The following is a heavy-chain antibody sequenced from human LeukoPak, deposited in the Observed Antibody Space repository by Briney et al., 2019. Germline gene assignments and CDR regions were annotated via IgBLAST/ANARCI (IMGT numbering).Heavy chain of an antibody. CDR1: GFTFSSYE. V-gene: IGHV3-48*03. J-gene: IGHJ6*02. Sequence: PGGSLRLSCAASGFTFSSYEMNWVRQAPGKGLEGVSYISSSGSTIYYADSVKGRFTISRDNAKNSLYLQMNSLRAEDTAVYYCARDRRGYYDSSGYYLAADYYYYYGMDVWGQGTTVTVSS. CDR2: ISSSGSTI. CDR3: ARDRRGYYDSSGYYLAADYYYYYGMDV. D-gene: IGHD3-22*01.